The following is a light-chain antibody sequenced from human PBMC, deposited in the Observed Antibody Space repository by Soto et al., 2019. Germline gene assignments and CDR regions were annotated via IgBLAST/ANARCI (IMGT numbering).Light chain of an antibody. CDR2: EVS. V-gene: IGLV2-14*01. CDR3: SSYTSPKYD. Sequence: QSALTQPASVSGSPGQSITISCTGTSSDVGGYNYVSWYQQHPGKAPKLMIYEVSNRPSGVSNRFSGSKSGNTASLTISGLQAEDEADYYCSSYTSPKYDFGTGTKVTVL. J-gene: IGLJ1*01. CDR1: SSDVGGYNY.